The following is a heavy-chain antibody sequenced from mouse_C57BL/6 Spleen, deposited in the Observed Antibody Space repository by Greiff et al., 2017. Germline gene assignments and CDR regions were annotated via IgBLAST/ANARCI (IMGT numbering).Heavy chain of an antibody. V-gene: IGHV1-85*01. CDR3: ARDSNYVRCAY. J-gene: IGHJ3*01. Sequence: QVQLQQSGPELVKPGASVKLSCKASGYTFTSYDINWVKQRPGQGLEWIGWIYPRDGSTKYNAKFKGKATLTVDTSSSTAYMELHSLTSEDSAVYFCARDSNYVRCAYWGQGTLVTVSA. CDR1: GYTFTSYD. D-gene: IGHD2-5*01. CDR2: IYPRDGST.